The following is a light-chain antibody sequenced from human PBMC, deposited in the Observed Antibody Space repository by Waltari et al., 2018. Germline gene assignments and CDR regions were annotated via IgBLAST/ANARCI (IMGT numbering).Light chain of an antibody. V-gene: IGKV3D-15*01. CDR2: GAY. CDR3: QQYHDLVLT. Sequence: EIVMTPSPATPSFSPGETATLTCRASEGVGSYLAWYQQKPGQAPRVLVRGAYFRATDIPDRFSGSGSKTDFTLTISSLEPEDAGVYYCQQYHDLVLTFGGGTKVEI. CDR1: EGVGSY. J-gene: IGKJ4*01.